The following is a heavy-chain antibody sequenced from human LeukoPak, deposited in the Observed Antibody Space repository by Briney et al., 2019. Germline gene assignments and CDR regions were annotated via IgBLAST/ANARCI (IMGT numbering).Heavy chain of an antibody. Sequence: SETLSLTCAVYGGSFSGYYWSWIRQPPGKGLEWIGEINHSGSTNYNPSLKSRVTISVDTSKNQFSLKLSSVTAADTAVYYCARSKVAGFPNEQRRYYFDYWGQGTLVTVSS. D-gene: IGHD6-19*01. V-gene: IGHV4-34*01. J-gene: IGHJ4*02. CDR2: INHSGST. CDR3: ARSKVAGFPNEQRRYYFDY. CDR1: GGSFSGYY.